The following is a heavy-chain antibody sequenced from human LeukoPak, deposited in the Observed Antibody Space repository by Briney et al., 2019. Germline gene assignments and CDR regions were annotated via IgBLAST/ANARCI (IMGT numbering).Heavy chain of an antibody. J-gene: IGHJ4*02. CDR2: IYYSGST. CDR1: GGSISNNY. Sequence: PSETLSLTCTVSGGSISNNYWSWIRQPPGKGLEWIGYIYYSGSTNYNPSLKSRVTISVDTSRNQFSLKLGSVTAADTAVYYCARGSGYSYGYYFDYWGQGTLVTVSS. D-gene: IGHD5-18*01. CDR3: ARGSGYSYGYYFDY. V-gene: IGHV4-59*08.